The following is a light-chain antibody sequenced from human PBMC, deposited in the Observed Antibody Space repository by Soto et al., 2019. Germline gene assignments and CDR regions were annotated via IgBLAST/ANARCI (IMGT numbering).Light chain of an antibody. CDR3: SSYTTSYFYV. Sequence: HYALTQPSTVSGSPVHSITISCTGSGRDIGAYNYVSWYQQHPGKAPKLIIYGVKNRPSGVSNRFSASKSAFTASLTISGLQAEEEADYYCSSYTTSYFYVFGPGTKVTVL. V-gene: IGLV2-14*01. CDR1: GRDIGAYNY. CDR2: GVK. J-gene: IGLJ1*01.